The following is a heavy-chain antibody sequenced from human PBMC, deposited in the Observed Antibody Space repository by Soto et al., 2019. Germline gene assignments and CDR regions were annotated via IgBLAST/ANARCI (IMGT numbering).Heavy chain of an antibody. D-gene: IGHD3-10*01. V-gene: IGHV3-48*01. CDR1: GFTFSSYS. CDR3: AREVGRLLWFWEL. Sequence: EVQLVESGGGLVQPWGSLRLSCAASGFTFSSYSMNWVRQAPGKGLEWVSYISSSSSTIYYADSVQGRFTISRDNAKNSLYLQMNSLRAEDTAVYYCAREVGRLLWFWELRGQGTLVTVSS. J-gene: IGHJ4*02. CDR2: ISSSSSTI.